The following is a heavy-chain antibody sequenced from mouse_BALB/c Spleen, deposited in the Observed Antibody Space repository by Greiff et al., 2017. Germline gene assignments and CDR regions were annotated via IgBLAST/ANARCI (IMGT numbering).Heavy chain of an antibody. J-gene: IGHJ1*01. Sequence: EVMLVESGGGLVKPGGSLKLSCAASGFTFSSYAMSWVRQTPEKRLEWVASISSGGSTYYPDSVKGRFTISRDNARNILYLQMSSLRSEDTAMYYCASLLITTVVDWYFDVWGAGTTVTVSS. D-gene: IGHD1-1*01. CDR2: ISSGGST. CDR3: ASLLITTVVDWYFDV. CDR1: GFTFSSYA. V-gene: IGHV5-6-5*01.